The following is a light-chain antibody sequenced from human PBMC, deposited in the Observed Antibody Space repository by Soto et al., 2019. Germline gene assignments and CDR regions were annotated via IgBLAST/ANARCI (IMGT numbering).Light chain of an antibody. V-gene: IGKV1-27*01. CDR3: QKYNGAFWT. J-gene: IGKJ1*01. Sequence: DIQVTQSPSTLSASIGDRVTMTCRISQSSSRRLARYQQKPGKVPKLLIYAASSLQSGVPSRFSGSGSGTDFTLTISSLQPEDVATYYCQKYNGAFWTFGQGTKVDIK. CDR1: QSSSRR. CDR2: AAS.